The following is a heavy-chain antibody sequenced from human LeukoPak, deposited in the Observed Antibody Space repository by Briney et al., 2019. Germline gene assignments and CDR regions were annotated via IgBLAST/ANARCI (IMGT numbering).Heavy chain of an antibody. CDR2: ISGSGVGT. V-gene: IGHV3-23*01. CDR3: ARKYYDSSGYSHFDS. D-gene: IGHD3-22*01. J-gene: IGHJ4*02. Sequence: PGGSLRLSCAASGFTFSTYDMSWVRQAPGRGLEWVSAISGSGVGTYYADSVKGRFTISRDNAKNSLYLQMSSLRAEDTAVYSCARKYYDSSGYSHFDSWGQGTLVTVSS. CDR1: GFTFSTYD.